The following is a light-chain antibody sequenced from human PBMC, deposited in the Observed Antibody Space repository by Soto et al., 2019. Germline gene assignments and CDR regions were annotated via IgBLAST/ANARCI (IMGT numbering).Light chain of an antibody. V-gene: IGKV3-11*01. CDR2: DAS. CDR1: QSVSRY. J-gene: IGKJ3*01. Sequence: EIVLTQSPATLSLSPGERATLSCRASQSVSRYLAWYQHKPGQAPRLLVYDASNRATGIPARFSGSGSGTDFTLTISSLAPEDFAVYYCQQRTNWPPSFGPGTKVEI. CDR3: QQRTNWPPS.